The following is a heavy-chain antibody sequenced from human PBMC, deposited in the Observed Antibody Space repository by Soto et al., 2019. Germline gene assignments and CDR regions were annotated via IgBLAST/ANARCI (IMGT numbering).Heavy chain of an antibody. V-gene: IGHV3-30*18. CDR2: ISYDGSNK. D-gene: IGHD1-26*01. Sequence: GGSLRLSCAASGFTFSSYGMHWVRQAPGKGLEWVAVISYDGSNKYYADSVKGRFTISRDNSKNTLYLQMNSLRAEDTAVYYCAKDFSGSVGFYYYYYGMDVWGQGTTVTVSS. CDR3: AKDFSGSVGFYYYYYGMDV. CDR1: GFTFSSYG. J-gene: IGHJ6*02.